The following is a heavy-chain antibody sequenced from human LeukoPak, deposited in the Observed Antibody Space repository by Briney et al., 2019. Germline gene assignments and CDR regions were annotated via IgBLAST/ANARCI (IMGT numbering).Heavy chain of an antibody. CDR3: ATGSYGDYFFDF. J-gene: IGHJ4*02. Sequence: PGRSLRLSCAASGFTFSSYGMHWVRQAPGKGLEWVAVIWYDGSNKYYADSVKGRFTISRDNSKNTLYLQMNSLRAEDTAVYYCATGSYGDYFFDFWGQGTLVTVSS. D-gene: IGHD4-17*01. CDR1: GFTFSSYG. CDR2: IWYDGSNK. V-gene: IGHV3-33*01.